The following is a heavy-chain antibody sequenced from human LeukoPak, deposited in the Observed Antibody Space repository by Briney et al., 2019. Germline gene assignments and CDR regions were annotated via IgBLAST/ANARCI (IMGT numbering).Heavy chain of an antibody. V-gene: IGHV4-30-4*01. CDR3: AREFGVNWFDP. CDR2: IRDNGNT. J-gene: IGHJ5*02. D-gene: IGHD3-10*01. Sequence: SETLSLTCTVSGGSLNTNGYYWTWIRQPPGKGLEWIGYIRDNGNTKYNPSLESRITISADTSKNQFSLNLNSVTAADTAVYYCAREFGVNWFDPWGQGTLVTVSS. CDR1: GGSLNTNGYY.